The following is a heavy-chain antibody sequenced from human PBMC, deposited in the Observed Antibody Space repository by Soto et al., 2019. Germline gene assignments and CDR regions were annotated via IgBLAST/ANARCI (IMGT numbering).Heavy chain of an antibody. CDR1: GYTFTSYA. V-gene: IGHV1-3*01. J-gene: IGHJ4*02. D-gene: IGHD6-19*01. CDR3: ARLRGYSSGPNDY. Sequence: ASVKVSCKASGYTFTSYAMHWVRQAPGQRLEWMGWINAGNGNTKYSQKFQGRVTITRDTSASTAYMELSSLRCEDTAVYYCARLRGYSSGPNDYWGQGTLVTVSS. CDR2: INAGNGNT.